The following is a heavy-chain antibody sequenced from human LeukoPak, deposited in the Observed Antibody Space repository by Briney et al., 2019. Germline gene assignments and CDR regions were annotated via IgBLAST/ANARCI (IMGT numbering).Heavy chain of an antibody. CDR1: GFTVSSNY. CDR2: IYSGGST. V-gene: IGHV3-66*01. J-gene: IGHJ4*02. Sequence: SGGSLRLSCAASGFTVSSNYMSWVRQAPGKGLEWVSVIYSGGSTNYADSAKGRFTISRDNSKNTLYLQMNSLRAEDTAVYYCARAMGSGSYPFDYWGQGTLVTVSS. D-gene: IGHD3-10*01. CDR3: ARAMGSGSYPFDY.